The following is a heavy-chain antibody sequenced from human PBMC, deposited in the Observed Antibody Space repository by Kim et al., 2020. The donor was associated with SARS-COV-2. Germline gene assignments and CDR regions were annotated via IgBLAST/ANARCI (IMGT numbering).Heavy chain of an antibody. V-gene: IGHV4-61*01. CDR1: GGSVSSGSYY. CDR3: ARGESRDYFTYYYYGMDV. CDR2: IYYSGST. D-gene: IGHD4-17*01. J-gene: IGHJ6*02. Sequence: SETLSLTCTVSGGSVSSGSYYWSWIRQPPGKGLEWIGYIYYSGSTNYNPSLKSRVTISVDTSKNQFSLKLSSVTAADTAVYYCARGESRDYFTYYYYGMDVWGQGTTVTVSS.